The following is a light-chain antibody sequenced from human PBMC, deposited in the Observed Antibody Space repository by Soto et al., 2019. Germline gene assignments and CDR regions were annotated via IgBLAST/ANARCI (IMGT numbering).Light chain of an antibody. J-gene: IGLJ3*02. CDR3: QSYDSSLSGGV. CDR2: GNS. CDR1: SYNIGASSD. V-gene: IGLV1-40*01. Sequence: QSVLTQPPSVSGAPGQRVTISCTGSSYNIGASSDVHWYQQLPGTAPKLLIYGNSNRPSGVPDRFSGSKSGTSASLAITGLQAQDEADYYCQSYDSSLSGGVFGGGTQLTVL.